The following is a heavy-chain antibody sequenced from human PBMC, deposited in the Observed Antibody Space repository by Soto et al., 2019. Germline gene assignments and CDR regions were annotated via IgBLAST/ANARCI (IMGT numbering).Heavy chain of an antibody. Sequence: GGSLRLSCAASGFTFSSYGMHWVRQAPGKGLEWVAVIWYDGNNKYYADSVKDRFTISRDNSKNTLYLQMNSLRAEDTAVYYCARGSGNYYYYMDVWGKGTTVTVSS. CDR1: GFTFSSYG. CDR2: IWYDGNNK. CDR3: ARGSGNYYYYMDV. V-gene: IGHV3-33*01. J-gene: IGHJ6*03.